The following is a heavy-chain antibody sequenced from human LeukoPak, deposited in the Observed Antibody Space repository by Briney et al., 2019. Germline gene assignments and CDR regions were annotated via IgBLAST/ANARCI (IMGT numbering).Heavy chain of an antibody. V-gene: IGHV3-23*01. Sequence: GGSPRLSCAASGFTFSSYAMSWVRQARGKGLEWVSAIRGSGGSTYYADSVKGRFTISRDNSKNTLYLQMNSLRAEDTAVYYCAKAKPSSGWPSRIWGQGTMVTVSS. CDR1: GFTFSSYA. D-gene: IGHD6-19*01. CDR2: IRGSGGST. J-gene: IGHJ3*02. CDR3: AKAKPSSGWPSRI.